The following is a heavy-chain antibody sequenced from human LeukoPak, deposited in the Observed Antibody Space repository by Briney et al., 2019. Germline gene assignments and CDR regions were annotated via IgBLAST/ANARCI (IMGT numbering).Heavy chain of an antibody. CDR3: ARISIVVVPAYFDY. J-gene: IGHJ4*02. D-gene: IGHD2-2*01. CDR2: IYYSGST. CDR1: GGSISSSSYQ. V-gene: IGHV4-39*01. Sequence: PSETLSLTCTVPGGSISSSSYQWGWIRQPPGKGQEWIGSIYYSGSTYYNPSLKSRVTVSVDTSKNQFSLKLSSVTAADTAVYYCARISIVVVPAYFDYWGQGTLVSVSS.